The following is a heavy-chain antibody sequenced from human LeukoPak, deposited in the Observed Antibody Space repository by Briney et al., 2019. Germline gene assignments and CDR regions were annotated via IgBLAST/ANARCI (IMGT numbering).Heavy chain of an antibody. CDR1: GYTLTELS. D-gene: IGHD3-10*01. V-gene: IGHV1-24*01. J-gene: IGHJ4*02. CDR2: FDPEDGET. Sequence: DSVKVSCKVSGYTLTELSMHWVRQAPGKGLEWMGGFDPEDGETIYAQKFQGRVTMTEDTSTDTAYMELSSLRSEDTAVYYCATVEAGFGGLFLDYWGQGTLVTVSS. CDR3: ATVEAGFGGLFLDY.